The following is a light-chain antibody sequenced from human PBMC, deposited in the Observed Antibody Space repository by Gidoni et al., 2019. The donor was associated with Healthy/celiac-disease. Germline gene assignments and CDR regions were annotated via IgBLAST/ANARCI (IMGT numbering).Light chain of an antibody. CDR2: AAS. V-gene: IGKV1-39*01. J-gene: IGKJ1*01. Sequence: DSQMTQSPSSLSASVGDRVTITCRASQSISSYLNWYQQKPGKAPKLLIYAASSLQIGVPSRFSGSGSGTDFTLTISSLQPEDFATYYCQQRYSTLQAFGQGTKVEIK. CDR3: QQRYSTLQA. CDR1: QSISSY.